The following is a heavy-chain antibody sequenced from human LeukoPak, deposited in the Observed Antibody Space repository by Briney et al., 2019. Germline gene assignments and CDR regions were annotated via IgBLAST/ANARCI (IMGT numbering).Heavy chain of an antibody. D-gene: IGHD1-26*01. CDR3: ARSNSGSYYYYYYMDV. Sequence: GGSLRLSCAGSGFIFSAYWMSWVRQAPGKGLEWVANINRDGSEKYYVNSVKGRLSISRDNAKNSLYLQMNSLRAEDTAVYYCARSNSGSYYYYYYMDVWGKGTTVTVSS. CDR2: INRDGSEK. V-gene: IGHV3-7*01. CDR1: GFIFSAYW. J-gene: IGHJ6*03.